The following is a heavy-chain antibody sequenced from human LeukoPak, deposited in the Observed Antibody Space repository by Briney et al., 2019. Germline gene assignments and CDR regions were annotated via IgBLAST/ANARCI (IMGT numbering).Heavy chain of an antibody. Sequence: ASVKVSCKASGYTFTGCYMHWVRQAPGQGLEWMGWINPNSGGTNYAQKFQGRVTMTRDTSISTAYMELSRLRSDDTAVYYCARWRLRITMIVVVKGAFDIWGQGTMVTVSS. J-gene: IGHJ3*02. CDR3: ARWRLRITMIVVVKGAFDI. CDR1: GYTFTGCY. CDR2: INPNSGGT. V-gene: IGHV1-2*02. D-gene: IGHD3-22*01.